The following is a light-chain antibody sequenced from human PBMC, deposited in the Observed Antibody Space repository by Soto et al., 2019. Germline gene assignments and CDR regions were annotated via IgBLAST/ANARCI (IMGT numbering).Light chain of an antibody. CDR3: QHYSGSSFT. Sequence: EIELTQSPGTLSFSPGERVSLSCWASQSVSSNYLAWYQQKPGQAPRLLIYGASNRAPGIPDRFSGSGSGTAFTLTISRLEPEDFAVYYCQHYSGSSFTFGQGTKLEIK. CDR1: QSVSSNY. CDR2: GAS. J-gene: IGKJ2*01. V-gene: IGKV3-20*01.